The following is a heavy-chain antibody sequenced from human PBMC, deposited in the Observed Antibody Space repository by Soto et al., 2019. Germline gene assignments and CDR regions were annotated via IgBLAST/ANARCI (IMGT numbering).Heavy chain of an antibody. V-gene: IGHV3-33*01. CDR3: ATPYEKQLVSHYYYYYGMDV. J-gene: IGHJ6*02. CDR1: GFTFSSYG. CDR2: IWYDGSNK. D-gene: IGHD6-13*01. Sequence: PGGSLRLSCAASGFTFSSYGMHWVRQAPGKGLEWVAVIWYDGSNKYYADSVKGRFTISRDNSKNTLYLQMNSLRAEDTAVYYCATPYEKQLVSHYYYYYGMDVWGQGTTVTVSS.